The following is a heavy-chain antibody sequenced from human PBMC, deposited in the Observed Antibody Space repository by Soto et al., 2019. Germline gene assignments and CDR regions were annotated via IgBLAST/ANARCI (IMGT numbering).Heavy chain of an antibody. D-gene: IGHD1-26*01. CDR3: AKDHSGRGGVYYGMDV. J-gene: IGHJ6*02. CDR2: ISYDGSNK. V-gene: IGHV3-30*18. CDR1: GFTFSSYG. Sequence: QVQLVESGGGVVQPGRSLRLSCAASGFTFSSYGMHWVRQAPGKGLEWVAVISYDGSNKYYADSVKGRFTISRDNSKNTLYLQMNSLRAEDTAVYYCAKDHSGRGGVYYGMDVWGQGTTVTVSS.